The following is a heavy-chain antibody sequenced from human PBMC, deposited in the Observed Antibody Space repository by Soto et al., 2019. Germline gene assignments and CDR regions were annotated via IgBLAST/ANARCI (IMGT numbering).Heavy chain of an antibody. D-gene: IGHD6-13*01. J-gene: IGHJ4*02. CDR3: ARSRAAAGKSYFDY. V-gene: IGHV4-34*01. CDR1: GGSFSGYY. CDR2: INHSGST. Sequence: LSETLSLTCAVYGGSFSGYYWSWIRQPPGKGLEWIGEINHSGSTNYNPSLKSRVTISVDTSKNQFSLKLSSVTAADTAVYYCARSRAAAGKSYFDYWGQGTLVTVSS.